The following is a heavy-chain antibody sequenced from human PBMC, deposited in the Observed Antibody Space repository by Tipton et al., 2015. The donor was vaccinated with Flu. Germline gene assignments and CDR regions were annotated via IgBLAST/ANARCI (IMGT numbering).Heavy chain of an antibody. J-gene: IGHJ6*02. CDR3: ARDLWNDRRAYYYYGVDV. Sequence: TLSLTCTVSGGSISSGDYYWSWIRQHPGKGLEWIGYIYYSGTTYYNPSLKSRVTISVDSSKNEFSLTLASLTAADTAVYYCARDLWNDRRAYYYYGVDVWGQRTTVKVSS. D-gene: IGHD1-1*01. CDR2: IYYSGTT. CDR1: GGSISSGDYY. V-gene: IGHV4-31*03.